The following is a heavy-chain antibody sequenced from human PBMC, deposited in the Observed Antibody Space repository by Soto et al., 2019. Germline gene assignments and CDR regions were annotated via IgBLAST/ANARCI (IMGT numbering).Heavy chain of an antibody. J-gene: IGHJ3*02. D-gene: IGHD3-10*01. CDR2: IIPIFGTA. CDR3: ARDITPHAFDS. V-gene: IGHV1-69*13. CDR1: GGTFSSYA. Sequence: ASVKVSCKASGGTFSSYAISWVRQAPGHGLELMGGIIPIFGTAIYAQKFHGRVTITADESTSTAYMVLSSPSSEDTAVHYCARDITPHAFDSWGQGTMGTVAS.